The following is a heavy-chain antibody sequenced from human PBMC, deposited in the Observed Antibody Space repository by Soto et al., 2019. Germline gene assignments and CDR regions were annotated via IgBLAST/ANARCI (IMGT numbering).Heavy chain of an antibody. CDR1: GFTFGSND. Sequence: EVQLLESGGGLVQPGGSLRLYCAASGFTFGSNDMNWVRQAPGKGLEWVSGVDSGGVTYYTDSVKGRFTISRDDSKNTLYLQMNGLRAEDTAVYYCAKVNWVTYPTPVNPYVWAQGALVTVST. V-gene: IGHV3-23*01. CDR3: AKVNWVTYPTPVNPYV. D-gene: IGHD4-17*01. CDR2: VDSGGVT. J-gene: IGHJ4*02.